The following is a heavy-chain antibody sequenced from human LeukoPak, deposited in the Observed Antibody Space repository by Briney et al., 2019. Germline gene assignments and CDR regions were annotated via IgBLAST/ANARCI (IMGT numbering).Heavy chain of an antibody. CDR2: ISNSGGRT. D-gene: IGHD3-22*01. CDR3: ARPYDTRGYFPDY. J-gene: IGHJ4*02. CDR1: GFTFSSYA. Sequence: GGSLRLSCAASGFTFSSYAMSWVRQAPGKGLEWVSSISNSGGRTFYTDSVKGRFTISRDNAKNSLYLQMNSLGAEDTAVYYCARPYDTRGYFPDYWGQGTLVTVSS. V-gene: IGHV3-21*01.